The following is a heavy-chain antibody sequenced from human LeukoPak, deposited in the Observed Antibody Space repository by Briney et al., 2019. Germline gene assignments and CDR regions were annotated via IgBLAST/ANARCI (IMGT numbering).Heavy chain of an antibody. V-gene: IGHV6-1*01. CDR2: TYYRSKWYH. CDR1: GDSVSSNTAS. J-gene: IGHJ5*02. Sequence: SQTLSLTCVVSGDSVSSNTASWNWIRQSPSRGLEWLGRTYYRSKWYHDSAESVKSRLTINPDTSRNHFSLQLNSVTPEDTAVYYCARGASGWHVSVFDPWGQGTLVTVS. D-gene: IGHD6-25*01. CDR3: ARGASGWHVSVFDP.